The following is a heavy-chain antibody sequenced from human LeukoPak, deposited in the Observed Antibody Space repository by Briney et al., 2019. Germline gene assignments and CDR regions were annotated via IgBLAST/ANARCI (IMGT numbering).Heavy chain of an antibody. V-gene: IGHV3-23*01. CDR1: GFTFSTYA. Sequence: PGGSLRLSCAASGFTFSTYAMNWVRQAPGKGLEWVSAISGSGGSTYYADSVKGRFTISRDNSKNTLYLQMNSLRAEDTAVYYCARDWELRLLYGMDVWGQGTTVTVSS. J-gene: IGHJ6*02. CDR3: ARDWELRLLYGMDV. D-gene: IGHD1-7*01. CDR2: ISGSGGST.